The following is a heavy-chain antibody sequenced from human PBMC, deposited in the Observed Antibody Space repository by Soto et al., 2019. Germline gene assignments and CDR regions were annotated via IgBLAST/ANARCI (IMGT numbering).Heavy chain of an antibody. V-gene: IGHV1-69*01. D-gene: IGHD3-16*01. Sequence: VKVSCKASGGTFSSYAISWVRQAPGQGLEWMGGIIPIFGTANYAQKFQGRVTITADESTSTAYMELSSLRSEDTAVYYCARVGLDLGPPYFDYWGQGTLVTVSS. CDR2: IIPIFGTA. CDR3: ARVGLDLGPPYFDY. CDR1: GGTFSSYA. J-gene: IGHJ4*02.